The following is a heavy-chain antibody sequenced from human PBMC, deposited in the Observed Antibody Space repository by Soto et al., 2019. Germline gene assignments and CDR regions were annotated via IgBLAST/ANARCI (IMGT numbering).Heavy chain of an antibody. D-gene: IGHD3-22*01. Sequence: QVQLVESGGGVVQPGRSLRLSCAASGFTFSGYGMHWVRQAPGKGLEWVAVISYDGSNKYYPDSVKGRFTISRDNSKNTLYLQMNSLRAEDTAMYYCAKDHERITMVVVVSIDYWGQGTLVTVSS. J-gene: IGHJ4*02. CDR2: ISYDGSNK. V-gene: IGHV3-30*18. CDR3: AKDHERITMVVVVSIDY. CDR1: GFTFSGYG.